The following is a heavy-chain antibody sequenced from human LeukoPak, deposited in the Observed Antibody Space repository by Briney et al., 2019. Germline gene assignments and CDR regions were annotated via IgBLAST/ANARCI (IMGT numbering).Heavy chain of an antibody. D-gene: IGHD4-17*01. V-gene: IGHV3-30*04. J-gene: IGHJ4*02. CDR1: GFTFSSYA. Sequence: GSLRLSCAASGFTFSSYAMHWVRQAPGKGLEWVAVISYDGSNKYYADSVKGRFTISRDNSKNTLYLQMNSLRAEDTAVYYCARGATVTTEFDYWGQGTLVTVSS. CDR2: ISYDGSNK. CDR3: ARGATVTTEFDY.